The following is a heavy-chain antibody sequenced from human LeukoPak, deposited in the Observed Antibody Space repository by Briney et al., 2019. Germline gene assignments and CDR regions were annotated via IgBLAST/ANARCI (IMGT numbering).Heavy chain of an antibody. D-gene: IGHD5-18*01. CDR1: GYTFTSHY. J-gene: IGHJ4*02. CDR2: MNPSGGST. CDR3: ARGGMGIQLWPFDY. Sequence: GASVKVSCKASGYTFTSHYMQWVRQAPGQGLEWMGIMNPSGGSTAYAQKFRGRVTMTRDTSTSTVYMELSSLRSEDTAVYYCARGGMGIQLWPFDYWGQGTLVTVSS. V-gene: IGHV1-46*01.